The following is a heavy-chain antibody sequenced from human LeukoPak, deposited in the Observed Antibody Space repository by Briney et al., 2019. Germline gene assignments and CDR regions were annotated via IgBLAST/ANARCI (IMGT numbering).Heavy chain of an antibody. Sequence: GGSLRLSCAASGFTFSSHAMGWVRQAPGKGLEWVSGIGGLGGSTYYAGSVNGRFTISRDNSQNTLYLHMNSLRAGDTAVYYCARDPGVVAFHYFDYWGQGSLVTVSS. CDR2: IGGLGGST. CDR1: GFTFSSHA. J-gene: IGHJ4*02. D-gene: IGHD3-3*01. CDR3: ARDPGVVAFHYFDY. V-gene: IGHV3-23*01.